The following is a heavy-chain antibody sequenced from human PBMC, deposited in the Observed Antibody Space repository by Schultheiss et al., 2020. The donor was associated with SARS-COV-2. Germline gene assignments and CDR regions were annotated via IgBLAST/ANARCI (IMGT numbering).Heavy chain of an antibody. CDR2: ISNNGNTK. CDR3: AKVLLQLVDAFDI. D-gene: IGHD5-24*01. J-gene: IGHJ3*02. CDR1: GFTFSSYG. V-gene: IGHV3-30*18. Sequence: GGSLRLSCAASGFTFSSYGMHWVRQAPGKGLEWVAVISNNGNTKYYADSVKGRFTISRDNSKNTLDLQMNSLRDEDTAVYYCAKVLLQLVDAFDIWGQGTMVTVSS.